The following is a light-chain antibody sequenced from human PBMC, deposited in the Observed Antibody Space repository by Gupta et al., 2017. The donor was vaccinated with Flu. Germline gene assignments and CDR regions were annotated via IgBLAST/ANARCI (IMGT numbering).Light chain of an antibody. J-gene: IGKJ2*01. V-gene: IGKV3-20*01. Sequence: EIVLTQSPGTLSLSPGERATRSCRASQSVSSSYLAWYQQKPGQAPRLLIYGASSRATGIPDRFSGSGSGTDFTLTISRLEPEDFAVYYCQQEGSSSSTFGQGTKLEIK. CDR2: GAS. CDR3: QQEGSSSST. CDR1: QSVSSSY.